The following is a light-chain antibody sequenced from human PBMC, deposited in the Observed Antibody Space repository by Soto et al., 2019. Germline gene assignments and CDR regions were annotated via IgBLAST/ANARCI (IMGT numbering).Light chain of an antibody. CDR1: QVIRND. V-gene: IGKV1-17*01. J-gene: IGKJ4*01. CDR2: AAS. Sequence: DREMSQSPSSLSASVGERDTITCRASQVIRNDLGWYQQKPGKAPKRLIYAASSLQSGVPSRFSGSGSGTEFTLTISSLQPEHFAPYYCLQHNSYPLTFGGGTKVDIK. CDR3: LQHNSYPLT.